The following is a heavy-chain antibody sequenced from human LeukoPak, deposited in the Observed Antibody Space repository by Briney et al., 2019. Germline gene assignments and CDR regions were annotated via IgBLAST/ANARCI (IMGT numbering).Heavy chain of an antibody. V-gene: IGHV4-39*01. Sequence: PSETLSLTCTVSGGSMSSTTYYWGWIRQPPGKGLEWIGSIYYTGSTYYNPSLKSRVTISVDTSKNQFSLKLTSVTAADTAVYYCARLGYDILTGYYFDYWGQGTLVTVSS. CDR1: GGSMSSTTYY. CDR3: ARLGYDILTGYYFDY. CDR2: IYYTGST. J-gene: IGHJ4*02. D-gene: IGHD3-9*01.